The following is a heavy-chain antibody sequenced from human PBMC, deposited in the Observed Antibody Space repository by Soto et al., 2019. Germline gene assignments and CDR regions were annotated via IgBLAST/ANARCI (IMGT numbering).Heavy chain of an antibody. J-gene: IGHJ1*01. CDR3: ARDPYSSGWSRAEYFQH. Sequence: PGGALRLSCAASGFTFSSYGMHWVRQAPGKGLEGVAVIWYDGSNKYYADSVKGRFTISRDNSKTTLYLQMNGLRAEDTAVYYCARDPYSSGWSRAEYFQHWGQGT. D-gene: IGHD6-19*01. CDR1: GFTFSSYG. CDR2: IWYDGSNK. V-gene: IGHV3-33*01.